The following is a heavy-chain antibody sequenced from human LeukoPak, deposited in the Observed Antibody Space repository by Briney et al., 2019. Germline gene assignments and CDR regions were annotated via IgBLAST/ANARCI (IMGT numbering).Heavy chain of an antibody. J-gene: IGHJ5*02. CDR3: AREYSSSSVLGS. CDR2: IIPIFGTA. V-gene: IGHV1-69*06. CDR1: GGTFSSYA. D-gene: IGHD6-6*01. Sequence: ASVKVSCKASGGTFSSYAISWVRQAPGQGLEWMGRIIPIFGTANNAQKFQGRVTITADKSTSTACMELSSLRSEDTAVYYCAREYSSSSVLGSWGQGTLVTVSS.